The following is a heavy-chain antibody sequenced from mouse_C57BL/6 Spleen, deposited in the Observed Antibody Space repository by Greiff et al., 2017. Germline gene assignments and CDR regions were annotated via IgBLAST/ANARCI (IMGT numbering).Heavy chain of an antibody. V-gene: IGHV14-2*01. CDR1: GFNIKDYY. Sequence: DVKLQESGAELVKPGASVKLSCTASGFNIKDYYMHWVKQRTEQGLEWIGRIDPEAGETKYAPKFQGKATITADTSSNTAYLQLSSLTSEDTAVYYCARDSSGYGFAYWGQGTLVTVSA. J-gene: IGHJ3*01. CDR3: ARDSSGYGFAY. D-gene: IGHD3-2*02. CDR2: IDPEAGET.